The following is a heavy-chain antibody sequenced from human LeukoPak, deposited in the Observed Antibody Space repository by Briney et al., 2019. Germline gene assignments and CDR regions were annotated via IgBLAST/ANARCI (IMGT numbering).Heavy chain of an antibody. CDR2: IIPIFGTA. J-gene: IGHJ6*03. D-gene: IGHD6-13*01. Sequence: GASVKVSCKASGGTFSSYAISWVRQAPGQGLEWMGGIIPIFGTANYAQKFQGRVTITADESTSTAYMELSSLRPEDTAVYYCARGFATAAAGRAHYYYYYMDVWGKGTTVTISS. CDR1: GGTFSSYA. CDR3: ARGFATAAAGRAHYYYYYMDV. V-gene: IGHV1-69*13.